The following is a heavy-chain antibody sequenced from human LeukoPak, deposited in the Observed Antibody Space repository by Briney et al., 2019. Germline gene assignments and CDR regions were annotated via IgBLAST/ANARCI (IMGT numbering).Heavy chain of an antibody. Sequence: PSETLSLTCTVSGGSISSYYWSWIRQPPGKGLEWIGYIYYSGSTNYNPSLKSRVTISVDTSKNQFSLKLSSVTAADTAVYYCARYYYDSSGHPTIDYWGQGTLVTVSS. CDR3: ARYYYDSSGHPTIDY. V-gene: IGHV4-59*01. D-gene: IGHD3-22*01. J-gene: IGHJ4*02. CDR1: GGSISSYY. CDR2: IYYSGST.